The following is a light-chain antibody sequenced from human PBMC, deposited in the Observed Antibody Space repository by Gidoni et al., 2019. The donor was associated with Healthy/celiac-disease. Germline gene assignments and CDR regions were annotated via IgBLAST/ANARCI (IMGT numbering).Light chain of an antibody. CDR2: DAS. CDR1: QDISNY. V-gene: IGKV1-33*01. CDR3: QHYDNLPYT. Sequence: DIKMTQSPSSLSASVGDRVTITCQASQDISNYLNWYQQKPGKAPKLLSYDASNLETVVPSRFSGSGSGTDFTFTISILQPEDIATYYCQHYDNLPYTFGQGTKLEIK. J-gene: IGKJ2*01.